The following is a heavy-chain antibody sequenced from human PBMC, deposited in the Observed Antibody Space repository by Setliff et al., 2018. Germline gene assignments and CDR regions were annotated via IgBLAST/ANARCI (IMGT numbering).Heavy chain of an antibody. Sequence: PSETLSLTCAVYGESFSGHYWSWIRQPPGKGLEWIGEINHSGSTNYNPSLKSRIAISADTSRDRFSLRLTSVTAADTAIYYCARFCGTSNCQRAPLFDYWGQGILVTVSS. J-gene: IGHJ4*02. CDR1: GESFSGHY. CDR2: INHSGST. V-gene: IGHV4-34*10. CDR3: ARFCGTSNCQRAPLFDY. D-gene: IGHD1-1*01.